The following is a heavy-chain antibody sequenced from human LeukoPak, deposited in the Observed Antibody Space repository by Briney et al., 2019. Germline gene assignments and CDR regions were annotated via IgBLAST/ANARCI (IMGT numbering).Heavy chain of an antibody. Sequence: GECLNISCKGSGYSFTSYWIGWVRHMPRKGLEWMGSIDPGDSDTRYSPSFQGQVTISADKSISTAYLQWSSLKASDTAMYYCARRLGYYDSSAPGAFDIWGQGTMVTVSS. CDR1: GYSFTSYW. V-gene: IGHV5-51*01. CDR2: IDPGDSDT. CDR3: ARRLGYYDSSAPGAFDI. D-gene: IGHD3-22*01. J-gene: IGHJ3*02.